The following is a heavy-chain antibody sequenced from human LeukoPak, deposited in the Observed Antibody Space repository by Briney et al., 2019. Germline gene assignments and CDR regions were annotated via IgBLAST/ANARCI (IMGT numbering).Heavy chain of an antibody. CDR3: AKGTGNYYYYGMDV. CDR2: ISGSDGST. D-gene: IGHD1-14*01. V-gene: IGHV3-23*01. Sequence: GGSLRLSCPASGFTFSSYAMSWVRQAPGKGLEWVSAISGSDGSTYYAGSVKGRFTISRDNSKNTLYLQMNSLRAEDTAVYYCAKGTGNYYYYGMDVWGQGTTVTVSS. CDR1: GFTFSSYA. J-gene: IGHJ6*02.